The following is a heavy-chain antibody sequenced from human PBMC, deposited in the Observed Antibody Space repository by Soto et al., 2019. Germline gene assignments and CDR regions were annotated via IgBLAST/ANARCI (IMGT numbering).Heavy chain of an antibody. Sequence: GGSLRLSCAASGFTFSRYSMNWVRQAPGKGLEWVSYISSSSSTINYADSVKGRFTISRDNAKNSLYLQMNSLRAEDTAVYYCARGITGTDYYYMDVWGKGTTVTVSS. CDR2: ISSSSSTI. CDR1: GFTFSRYS. J-gene: IGHJ6*03. D-gene: IGHD1-7*01. V-gene: IGHV3-48*01. CDR3: ARGITGTDYYYMDV.